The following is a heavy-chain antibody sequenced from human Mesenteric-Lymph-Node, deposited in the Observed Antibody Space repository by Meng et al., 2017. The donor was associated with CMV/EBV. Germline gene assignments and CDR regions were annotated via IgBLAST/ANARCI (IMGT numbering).Heavy chain of an antibody. J-gene: IGHJ4*02. CDR1: GYTFTSSG. Sequence: ASVKVSCKASGYTFTSSGISWVRQAPGQGLEWMGWINPNSGGTNYAQKFQGRVTMTRDTSISTAYMELSRLRSDDTAVYYCARDTSSSVIGYWGQGTLVTVSS. V-gene: IGHV1-2*02. D-gene: IGHD6-6*01. CDR3: ARDTSSSVIGY. CDR2: INPNSGGT.